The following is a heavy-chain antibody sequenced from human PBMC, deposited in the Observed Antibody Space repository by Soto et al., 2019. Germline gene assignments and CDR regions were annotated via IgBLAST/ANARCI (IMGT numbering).Heavy chain of an antibody. Sequence: PSETLSLTCTVSGGSISSYYWSWIRQPPGKGLEWIGYTHSRGSTVYNPSLKSRVTISIDTSNNQLSLKLTSVTAADTAVYYCARFNSGNYYEAFDIWGQGTMVTVS. CDR3: ARFNSGNYYEAFDI. J-gene: IGHJ3*02. D-gene: IGHD1-26*01. CDR2: THSRGST. CDR1: GGSISSYY. V-gene: IGHV4-59*01.